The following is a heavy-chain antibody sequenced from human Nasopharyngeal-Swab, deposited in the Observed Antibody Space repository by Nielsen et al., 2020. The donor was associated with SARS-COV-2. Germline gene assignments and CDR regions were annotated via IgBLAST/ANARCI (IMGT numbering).Heavy chain of an antibody. V-gene: IGHV3-23*01. CDR1: GFTFSSYA. CDR3: ARADYDTAFDI. J-gene: IGHJ3*02. D-gene: IGHD3-22*01. Sequence: GESLKISCAASGFTFSSYAMSWVRQAPGKGLEWVSAISGSGGSTYYADSVKGRSTISRDNAKNSLYLQMNSLRAEDTAVYYCARADYDTAFDIWGQGTMVTVSS. CDR2: ISGSGGST.